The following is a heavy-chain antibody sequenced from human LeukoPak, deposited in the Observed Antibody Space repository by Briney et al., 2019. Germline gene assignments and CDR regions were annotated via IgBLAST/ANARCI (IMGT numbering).Heavy chain of an antibody. Sequence: PSETLSLTCTVSGGSLSSSSYCWGWIRQPPGRGREGIGSIYYSGSTYDNPSLKSRVTISVDTSKNQFSLKLSSVTAADTAVYYCARQTDYYDSSGYYIDAFDIWGQGTMVTVSS. CDR1: GGSLSSSSYC. V-gene: IGHV4-39*01. CDR3: ARQTDYYDSSGYYIDAFDI. J-gene: IGHJ3*02. D-gene: IGHD3-22*01. CDR2: IYYSGST.